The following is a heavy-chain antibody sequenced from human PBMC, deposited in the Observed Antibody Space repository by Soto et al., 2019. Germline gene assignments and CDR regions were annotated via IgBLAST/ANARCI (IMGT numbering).Heavy chain of an antibody. CDR1: GYTFNTYG. Sequence: ASVKVSCKTSGYTFNTYGINWVRQAPGQGLELMGWISAYDGNTNYAQKLQGRVTMTTDTSTSTAYMELRSLRSDDTAVYYCAREKGYCSSTSCYRLRYYGMDVWGQGTTVTVSS. V-gene: IGHV1-18*01. D-gene: IGHD2-2*02. CDR3: AREKGYCSSTSCYRLRYYGMDV. CDR2: ISAYDGNT. J-gene: IGHJ6*02.